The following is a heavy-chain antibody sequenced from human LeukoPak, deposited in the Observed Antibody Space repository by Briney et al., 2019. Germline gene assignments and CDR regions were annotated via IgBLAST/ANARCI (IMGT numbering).Heavy chain of an antibody. Sequence: GGSLRLSCAASGFTFSSYWMSWARQAPGKGREWVANIKQDGSEKYYVDSVKGRFTISRDNAKNSLYLQMNSLRAEDTAVYYCAREGIAAAGNYYYYGMDVWGQGTTVTVSS. CDR1: GFTFSSYW. CDR3: AREGIAAAGNYYYYGMDV. D-gene: IGHD6-13*01. J-gene: IGHJ6*02. V-gene: IGHV3-7*01. CDR2: IKQDGSEK.